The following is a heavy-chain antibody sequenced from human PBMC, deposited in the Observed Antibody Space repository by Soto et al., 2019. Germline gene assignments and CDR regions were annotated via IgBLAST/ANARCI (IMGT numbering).Heavy chain of an antibody. CDR3: ARAVAVPADFDY. J-gene: IGHJ4*02. CDR2: INAGNGNT. Sequence: ASVKVSCKASGYTFTGYAMHWVRQAPGQRLEWMGWINAGNGNTKYSQNFQGRVTITRDTSASTAYMELSSLRSEDTAVYYCARAVAVPADFDYWGQGTLVTVSS. D-gene: IGHD6-19*01. CDR1: GYTFTGYA. V-gene: IGHV1-3*01.